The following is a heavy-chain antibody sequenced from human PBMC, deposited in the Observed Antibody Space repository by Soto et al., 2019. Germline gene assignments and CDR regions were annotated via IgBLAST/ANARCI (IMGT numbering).Heavy chain of an antibody. J-gene: IGHJ6*03. Sequence: WASVKVSCKASGYTFTSYGISWVRQAPGQGLEWMGWISAYNGNTNYAQKLQGRVTMTTDTSTSTAYMELRSLRSDDTAVYYCARDLHEDYYYYYMDVWGKGTTVTVS. V-gene: IGHV1-18*01. CDR2: ISAYNGNT. CDR3: ARDLHEDYYYYYMDV. CDR1: GYTFTSYG.